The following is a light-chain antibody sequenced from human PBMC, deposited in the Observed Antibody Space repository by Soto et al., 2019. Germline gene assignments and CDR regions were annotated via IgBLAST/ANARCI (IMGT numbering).Light chain of an antibody. CDR1: QSVSSSY. J-gene: IGKJ1*01. Sequence: EIVLTQSPGTLSLSPGERATLSCRASQSVSSSYLAWCQQKPGQAPRLLVYGASSRATGIPDRFSGSGSGTDFTLTIRRLDPEDSAVYYCLQYGSSPWTFGHGTKVEIK. V-gene: IGKV3-20*01. CDR3: LQYGSSPWT. CDR2: GAS.